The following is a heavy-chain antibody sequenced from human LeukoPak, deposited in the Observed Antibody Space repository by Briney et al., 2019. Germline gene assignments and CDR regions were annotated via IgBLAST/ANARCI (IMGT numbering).Heavy chain of an antibody. CDR1: GDSPSSNRAP. CDR3: ARSTREQIVLMVHATNGWSAP. D-gene: IGHD2-8*01. J-gene: IGHJ5*02. V-gene: IGHV6-1*01. CDR2: TYYRPKWYN. Sequence: SQTLSLTSAISGDSPSSNRAPWNSIRQSPSRGLEWLGRTYYRPKWYNDYAVSVKSRITINPDTSKNQFSLQLNSVTPDHTAVYYWARSTREQIVLMVHATNGWSAPWGQGTLVTVSS.